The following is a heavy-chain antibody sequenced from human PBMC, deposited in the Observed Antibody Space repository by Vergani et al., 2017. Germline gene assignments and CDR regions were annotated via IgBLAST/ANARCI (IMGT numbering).Heavy chain of an antibody. V-gene: IGHV4-39*01. CDR3: ASGLITFGGVIVQDAFDI. CDR2: IFYSGST. CDR1: GDSISRSSYY. D-gene: IGHD3-16*02. Sequence: QLQLQESGPGLVKPSETLSLTCTVSGDSISRSSYYWGWIRQPPGKGLEWIGNIFYSGSTYYSASLKSRVTMSADTSNNQLSLKMTSVTAADTAVYYCASGLITFGGVIVQDAFDIWGQGTMVTVSS. J-gene: IGHJ3*02.